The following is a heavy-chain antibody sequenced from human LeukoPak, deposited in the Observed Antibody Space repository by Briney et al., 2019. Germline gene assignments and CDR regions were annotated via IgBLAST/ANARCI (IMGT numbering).Heavy chain of an antibody. CDR1: GYTFTSNA. CDR3: ARSFRFRKRFGELLTTMDV. CDR2: INTNTGNP. J-gene: IGHJ6*04. D-gene: IGHD3-10*01. V-gene: IGHV7-4-1*02. Sequence: ASVKVSCKASGYTFTSNAMTWVRQAPGQGLEWMGWINTNTGNPTYAQGFTGRCVFSLDTSVSTAYLQISSLKAEDTAVYYCARSFRFRKRFGELLTTMDVWGKGTTVTVSS.